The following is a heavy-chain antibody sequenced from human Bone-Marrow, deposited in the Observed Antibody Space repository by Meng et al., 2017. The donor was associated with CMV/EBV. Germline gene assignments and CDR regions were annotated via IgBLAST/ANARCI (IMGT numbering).Heavy chain of an antibody. D-gene: IGHD1-26*01. CDR1: GFTFSNAW. J-gene: IGHJ6*02. CDR2: IKSKTDGGTT. V-gene: IGHV3-15*01. CDR3: TTDRIVGATYYYYYGMDV. Sequence: GESLKISCAASGFTFSNAWMSWVRQAPGKGLEWVGRIKSKTDGGTTDYAAPVKGRFTISRDDSKNTLYLQMNSLKTEDTAVYYCTTDRIVGATYYYYYGMDVWGQGPTVTVSS.